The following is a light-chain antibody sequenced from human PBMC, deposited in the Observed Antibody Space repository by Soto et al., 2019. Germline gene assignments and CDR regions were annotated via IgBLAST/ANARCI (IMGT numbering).Light chain of an antibody. J-gene: IGKJ3*01. CDR2: AAS. V-gene: IGKV1-39*01. CDR3: QQSYTTPFT. Sequence: DIQMTQSPSSLSASVGERVTVTCRASQSISTYLYWYQQKPGKAPKLLIYAASSLETGVPSRFSGSGSGTDFTLTISSLQPEDFATYFCQQSYTTPFTFGPGTKVDIK. CDR1: QSISTY.